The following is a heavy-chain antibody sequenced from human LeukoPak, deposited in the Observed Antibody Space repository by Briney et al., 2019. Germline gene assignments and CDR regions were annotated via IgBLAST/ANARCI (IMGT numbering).Heavy chain of an antibody. CDR1: GFTLSDYH. J-gene: IGHJ5*02. CDR2: ITTISHYI. D-gene: IGHD2-15*01. Sequence: GGSLRLSCAASGFTLSDYHMNWVRQAPGKGLEWLSSITTISHYIYYAGAVRGRFTISRDNAKNSLYLQMNSLRGEDTAVYYCARSGGLGTYHQLRYNWFDPWGQGTLVTVSS. V-gene: IGHV3-21*01. CDR3: ARSGGLGTYHQLRYNWFDP.